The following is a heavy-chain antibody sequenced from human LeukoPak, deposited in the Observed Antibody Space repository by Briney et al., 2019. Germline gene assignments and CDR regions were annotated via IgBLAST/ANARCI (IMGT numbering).Heavy chain of an antibody. D-gene: IGHD1-14*01. J-gene: IGHJ4*02. V-gene: IGHV3-23*01. Sequence: GGSLRLSCAASGFTFSSYPMSWVRQAPGKGLEWVSATSASGASTYYADSVKGRFTIPRDNSKNTLYLQMNSLRVEDTAVYYCAKDLKREPDWGQGTLATVSS. CDR3: AKDLKREPD. CDR1: GFTFSSYP. CDR2: TSASGAST.